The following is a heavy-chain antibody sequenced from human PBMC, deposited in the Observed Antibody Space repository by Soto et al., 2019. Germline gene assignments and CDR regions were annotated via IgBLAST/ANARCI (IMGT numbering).Heavy chain of an antibody. CDR1: GGTFSSYA. CDR2: IIPIFGTA. V-gene: IGHV1-69*06. CDR3: ARTINYYVSGSYPYNWFDP. J-gene: IGHJ5*02. Sequence: SVKVSCKASGGTFSSYAISWVRQAPGQGLEWMGGIIPIFGTANYAQKFQGRVTITADKSTSTAYMELSSLRSEDTAVYYCARTINYYVSGSYPYNWFDPWGQGTLVTVSS. D-gene: IGHD3-10*01.